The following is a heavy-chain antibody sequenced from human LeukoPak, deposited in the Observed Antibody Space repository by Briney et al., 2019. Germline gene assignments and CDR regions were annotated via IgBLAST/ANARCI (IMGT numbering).Heavy chain of an antibody. D-gene: IGHD3-16*02. CDR2: ISYDGSNK. J-gene: IGHJ4*02. V-gene: IGHV3-30*07. Sequence: RXAPGXXREWGAVISYDGSNKYYADSVKGRFTISTDNSTNTLYLQMNSLRAEDTAVYYCAKASFGGVIHNFDYWGQGTLVTVSS. CDR3: AKASFGGVIHNFDY.